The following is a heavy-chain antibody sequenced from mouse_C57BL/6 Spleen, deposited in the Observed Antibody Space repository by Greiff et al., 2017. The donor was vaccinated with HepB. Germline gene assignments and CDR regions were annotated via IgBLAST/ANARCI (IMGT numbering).Heavy chain of an antibody. D-gene: IGHD2-2*01. V-gene: IGHV1-74*01. CDR3: ASMVPYYYAMDY. Sequence: QVQLQQSGAELVKPGASVKVSCKASGYTFTSYWMHWVKQRPGQGLEWIGRIHPSDSDTNYNQKFKGKATLTVDKSSSTAYMQLSILTSEDSAVYYCASMVPYYYAMDYWGQGTSVTVSS. J-gene: IGHJ4*01. CDR1: GYTFTSYW. CDR2: IHPSDSDT.